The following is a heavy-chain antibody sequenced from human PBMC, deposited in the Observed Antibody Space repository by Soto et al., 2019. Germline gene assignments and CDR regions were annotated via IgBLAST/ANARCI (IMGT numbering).Heavy chain of an antibody. CDR1: GFTFSSYG. J-gene: IGHJ4*02. V-gene: IGHV3-30*03. CDR2: ISYDGGLQ. D-gene: IGHD5-18*01. Sequence: QAQLVESGGGVVQPGRSLRLSCAASGFTFSSYGMHWVCQDPGTGLEWVAVISYDGGLQHYADSVKGRFTISRDNSKNMVLLQMNSLRAEDTAVYYCVSDRGYGHASVPHSWGQGTLVSVSS. CDR3: VSDRGYGHASVPHS.